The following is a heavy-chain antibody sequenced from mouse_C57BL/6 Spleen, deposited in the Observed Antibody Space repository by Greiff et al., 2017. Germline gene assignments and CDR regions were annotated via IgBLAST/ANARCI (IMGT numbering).Heavy chain of an antibody. J-gene: IGHJ3*01. D-gene: IGHD2-4*01. CDR3: ARNYDYDED. Sequence: QVQLQQSGAELVKPGASVKLSCKASGYTFTSYWMQWVKQRPGKGLEWIGEIDPSDSDTNYNQKFKGKATLTVDTSSCTAYMQLSSLASEDSAGYCCARNYDYDEDWGQGTLVTVSA. CDR2: IDPSDSDT. CDR1: GYTFTSYW. V-gene: IGHV1-50*01.